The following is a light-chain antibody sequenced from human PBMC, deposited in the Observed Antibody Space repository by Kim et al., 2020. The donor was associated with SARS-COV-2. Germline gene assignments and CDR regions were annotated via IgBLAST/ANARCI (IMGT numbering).Light chain of an antibody. V-gene: IGKV1-27*01. CDR2: GAS. J-gene: IGKJ2*01. Sequence: GDRVTITCRASQAIDIYLAWYQQKPGKVPKLLIYGASTLQSGVPSSFGGSGSGTDFTFTISSLQPEDVATYYCQEYKISPNTFGQGTKLEI. CDR3: QEYKISPNT. CDR1: QAIDIY.